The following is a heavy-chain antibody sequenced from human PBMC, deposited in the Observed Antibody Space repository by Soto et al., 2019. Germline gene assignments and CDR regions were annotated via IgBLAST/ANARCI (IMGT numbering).Heavy chain of an antibody. CDR1: GFNFDNYG. D-gene: IGHD3-16*01. J-gene: IGHJ4*02. CDR3: AQLGLMTFSHKHYFNH. Sequence: GGSLRLSCVASGFNFDNYGMSWVRQAPGEGLEWVSAIKNDGTSTYYAASVEDRFTISRDNSKNTLYLQLNSLRAEDTAVYYCAQLGLMTFSHKHYFNHWGRGTLVTVSS. V-gene: IGHV3-23*01. CDR2: IKNDGTST.